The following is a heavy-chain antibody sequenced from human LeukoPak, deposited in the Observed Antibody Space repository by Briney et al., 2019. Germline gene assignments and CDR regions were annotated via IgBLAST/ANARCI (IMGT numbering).Heavy chain of an antibody. CDR2: IYYTGGT. J-gene: IGHJ4*02. V-gene: IGHV4-59*01. CDR1: GGSLRTYY. CDR3: TRERKRTPDY. D-gene: IGHD1-1*01. Sequence: SETLSLTSTHSGGSLRTYYWSWIPQPPREGLEWIGCIYYTGGTIYSPSLKSRVTISVDTSKNQFSLQLTSVTAADTAIYYCTRERKRTPDYWGQGTLVTVSS.